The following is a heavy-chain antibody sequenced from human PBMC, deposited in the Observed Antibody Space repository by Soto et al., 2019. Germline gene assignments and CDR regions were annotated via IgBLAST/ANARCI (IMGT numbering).Heavy chain of an antibody. Sequence: QVQLVESGGGVVQPGRSLRLSCAASGFTFSSYAMHWVRQAPGKGLGWVAVISYDGSNKYYADSVKGRFTISRDNSKNTLYLQMNSLRAEDTAVYYCARINGYSYGYYYYGMDVWGQGTTVTVSS. D-gene: IGHD5-18*01. V-gene: IGHV3-30-3*01. CDR3: ARINGYSYGYYYYGMDV. CDR1: GFTFSSYA. CDR2: ISYDGSNK. J-gene: IGHJ6*02.